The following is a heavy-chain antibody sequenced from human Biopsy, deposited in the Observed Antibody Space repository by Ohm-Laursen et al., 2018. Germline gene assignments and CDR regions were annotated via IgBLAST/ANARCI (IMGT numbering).Heavy chain of an antibody. J-gene: IGHJ3*01. CDR3: AREDEGLLRALDL. V-gene: IGHV4-4*07. D-gene: IGHD3-3*01. Sequence: SETLSLTCTVLGASMTGYFWTWVRQPAGKGLEWIGHIYTIGDTTYNPSLESRVTMSLDTSKNQFSLKMTSLTAADTAVYLCAREDEGLLRALDLWGQGTMVTVSS. CDR2: IYTIGDT. CDR1: GASMTGYF.